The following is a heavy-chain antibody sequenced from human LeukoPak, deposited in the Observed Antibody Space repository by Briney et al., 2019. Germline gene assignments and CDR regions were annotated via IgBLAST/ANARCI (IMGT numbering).Heavy chain of an antibody. CDR1: GGSISGYY. CDR2: IYYTGST. J-gene: IGHJ5*01. CDR3: ARGGTGKANWFDP. V-gene: IGHV4-59*01. D-gene: IGHD1-1*01. Sequence: SETLSLTCTVSGGSISGYYWSWIRQPPGKGLEWIAFIYYTGSTNYNLSLKSRVTLSVDTSKNQFSLKLNSVTAADTAVYYCARGGTGKANWFDPWGQGTLVTVSS.